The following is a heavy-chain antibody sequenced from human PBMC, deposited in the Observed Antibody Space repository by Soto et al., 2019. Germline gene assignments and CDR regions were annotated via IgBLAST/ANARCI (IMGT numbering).Heavy chain of an antibody. CDR1: GYSFTSYV. J-gene: IGHJ6*02. V-gene: IGHV1-3*01. D-gene: IGHD2-2*01. Sequence: ASVKVSCKASGYSFTSYVIYWVRQAPGQRLEWMGWINAGNGNTKYSQKFQGRVTISSDTSASTAYIELSSLRSEDTAVYFCATGVENIVVVLDVCCYYGMDVWGQGTMVTVSS. CDR2: INAGNGNT. CDR3: ATGVENIVVVLDVCCYYGMDV.